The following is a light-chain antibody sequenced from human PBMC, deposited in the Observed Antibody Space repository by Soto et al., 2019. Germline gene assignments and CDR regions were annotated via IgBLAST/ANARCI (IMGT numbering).Light chain of an antibody. V-gene: IGKV3-15*01. CDR3: QQYNDWPPTWT. Sequence: EIVITHSPATLSVYPGERATLSCRASQSVSSKLAWYQQKPGQAPRVLIYGASTRATGIPARFGGSGSGTEFTLTISSLQSEDFAVYYCQQYNDWPPTWTFGQGTKV. CDR2: GAS. J-gene: IGKJ1*01. CDR1: QSVSSK.